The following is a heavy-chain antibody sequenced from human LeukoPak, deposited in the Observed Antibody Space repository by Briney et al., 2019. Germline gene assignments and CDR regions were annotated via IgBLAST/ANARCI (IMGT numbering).Heavy chain of an antibody. D-gene: IGHD3-10*02. J-gene: IGHJ4*02. CDR1: GYTFTSYG. CDR2: ISAYNGNT. CDR3: ARATERVSPMYYFDY. V-gene: IGHV1-18*04. Sequence: ASVKVSCKASGYTFTSYGISWVRQAPGQGLEWMGWISAYNGNTNYAQKLQGRVTMTTDTSTSTAYMELRSLRSDDTAVYYCARATERVSPMYYFDYWGQGTLVTVSS.